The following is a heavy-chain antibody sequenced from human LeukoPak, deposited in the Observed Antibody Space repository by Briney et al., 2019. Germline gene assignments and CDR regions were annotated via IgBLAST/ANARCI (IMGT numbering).Heavy chain of an antibody. CDR1: GFTVSSNY. CDR2: IYSGGST. J-gene: IGHJ6*03. V-gene: IGHV3-66*04. CDR3: ASQTPHYYYYYMDV. Sequence: GGSLRLSCAASGFTVSSNYMSWVRQAPGKGLERVSVIYSGGSTYYADSVKGRFTISRDNSKNTLYLQINSLRAEDTAVYYCASQTPHYYYYYMDVWGKGTTVTISS.